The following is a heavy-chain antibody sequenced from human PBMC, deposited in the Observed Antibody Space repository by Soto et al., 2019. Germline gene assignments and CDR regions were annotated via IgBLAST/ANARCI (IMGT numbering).Heavy chain of an antibody. CDR1: GGSISSGGYY. V-gene: IGHV4-31*03. CDR2: IYYSGST. D-gene: IGHD6-6*01. Sequence: QVQLQESGPGLVKPSQTLSLTCTVSGGSISSGGYYWSWIRQHPGKGLEWIGYIYYSGSTYYNPSLKSRVTISVDTSKNQFSLKLSSVTAADTAVYYCARGPYSSSSLGLIGYGWFDPWGQGTLVTVSS. CDR3: ARGPYSSSSLGLIGYGWFDP. J-gene: IGHJ5*02.